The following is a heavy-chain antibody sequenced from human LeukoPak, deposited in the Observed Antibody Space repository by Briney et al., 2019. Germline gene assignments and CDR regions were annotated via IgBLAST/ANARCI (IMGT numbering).Heavy chain of an antibody. CDR3: ASLLSGSYGGFDY. CDR2: IYYSGST. V-gene: IGHV4-59*01. CDR1: GGSISSYY. Sequence: SETLSLTCTVSGGSISSYYWSWIRQPPGKGLEWIGYIYYSGSTNYNPSLKSRVTISVDASKNQFSLKLSSVTAADTAVYYCASLLSGSYGGFDYWGQGTLVTVSS. D-gene: IGHD1-26*01. J-gene: IGHJ4*02.